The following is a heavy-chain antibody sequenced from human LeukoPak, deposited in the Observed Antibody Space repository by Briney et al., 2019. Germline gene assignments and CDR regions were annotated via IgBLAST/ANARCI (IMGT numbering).Heavy chain of an antibody. Sequence: QPGGSLRLSCAASGFSFSIYRMNWVRQAPGKGLEWISYIHLSGTPIHYADPVKGRFSISRDNVNNALYLQMDNLRVEDTAVYFCARDRGYACTDSGGYPVFDLWGQGTLVTVSS. D-gene: IGHD6-19*01. CDR2: IHLSGTPI. V-gene: IGHV3-48*04. CDR3: ARDRGYACTDSGGYPVFDL. CDR1: GFSFSIYR. J-gene: IGHJ4*02.